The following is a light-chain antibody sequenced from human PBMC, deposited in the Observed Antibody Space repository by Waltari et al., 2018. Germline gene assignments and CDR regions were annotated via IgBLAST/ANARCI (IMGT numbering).Light chain of an antibody. Sequence: QAVVTQEPSLTVSPGGTVTLNCGYSSGAVTGSHYPYWFQQKPGQAPRTLIYDTSNKLSWTPARFSGSLLGGKAALTLSGAQPEDEAEYYCWLHYSGARVFGGGTRLTVL. CDR3: WLHYSGARV. J-gene: IGLJ2*01. CDR1: SGAVTGSHY. V-gene: IGLV7-46*01. CDR2: DTS.